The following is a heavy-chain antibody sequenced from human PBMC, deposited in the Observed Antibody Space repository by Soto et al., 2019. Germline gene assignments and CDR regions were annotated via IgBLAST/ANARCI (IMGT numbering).Heavy chain of an antibody. V-gene: IGHV1-69*01. CDR2: IIPIFGTA. Sequence: QVQLVQSGAEVKKPGSSGKVSCKASGGTFSSYAISWVRQAPGRGLEWMGGIIPIFGTANYAQKFQGRVTITADEATITAYMELRSLRSEDTDVYYCAPGAMQITFGGPPGYYGMDVWGQGTTVTVSS. J-gene: IGHJ6*02. CDR3: APGAMQITFGGPPGYYGMDV. D-gene: IGHD3-16*01. CDR1: GGTFSSYA.